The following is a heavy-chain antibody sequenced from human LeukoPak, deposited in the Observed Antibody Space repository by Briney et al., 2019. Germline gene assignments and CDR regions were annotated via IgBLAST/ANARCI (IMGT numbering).Heavy chain of an antibody. V-gene: IGHV4-39*01. J-gene: IGHJ6*03. CDR3: ASTIFGVVTRRRDYYYYMDV. Sequence: SETLSLTCTVSGGSISSSSYYWGWIRQPPGKGLEWIGSIYYSGSTYYNPSLKGRVTISVDTSKNQFSLKLSSVTAADTAVYYCASTIFGVVTRRRDYYYYMDVWGKGTTVTVSS. CDR2: IYYSGST. D-gene: IGHD3-3*01. CDR1: GGSISSSSYY.